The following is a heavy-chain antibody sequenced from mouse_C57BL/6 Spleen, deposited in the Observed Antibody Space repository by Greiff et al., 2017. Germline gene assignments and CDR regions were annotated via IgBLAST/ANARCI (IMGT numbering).Heavy chain of an antibody. CDR2: IDPSDSYT. V-gene: IGHV1-69*01. Sequence: VKLQQPGAELVMPGASVKLSCKASGYTFTSYWMHWVKQRPGQGLEWIGEIDPSDSYTNYNQKFKGKSTLTVDKSSSTAYMQLSSLTSEDSAVYYCARLGYFDYWGQGTTLTVSS. J-gene: IGHJ2*01. D-gene: IGHD3-3*01. CDR3: ARLGYFDY. CDR1: GYTFTSYW.